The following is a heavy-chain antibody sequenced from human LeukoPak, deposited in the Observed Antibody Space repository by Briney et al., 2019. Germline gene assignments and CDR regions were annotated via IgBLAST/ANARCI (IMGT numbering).Heavy chain of an antibody. CDR1: GGTFSSYA. D-gene: IGHD2-2*01. Sequence: EASVNVSCKASGGTFSSYAISWVRQAPGQGLEWMGGIIPIFGTANYAQKFQGRVTITADESRSTAYMELSSLRSEDTAVYYCAWGTGYCSSTSCSSYYFDYWGQGTLVTVSS. J-gene: IGHJ4*02. CDR2: IIPIFGTA. V-gene: IGHV1-69*13. CDR3: AWGTGYCSSTSCSSYYFDY.